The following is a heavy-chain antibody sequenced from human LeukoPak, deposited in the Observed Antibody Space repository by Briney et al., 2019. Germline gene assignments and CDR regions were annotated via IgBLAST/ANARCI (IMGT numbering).Heavy chain of an antibody. V-gene: IGHV3-21*01. CDR3: AREVKWELRPLHFDY. CDR2: ISSSSSYI. Sequence: GGSLRLSCAASGFTFSSYSMNWVRQAPGKGLEWVSSISSSSSYIYYADSVKGRFTISRDNSKNTLYLQMNSLRAEDTAVYYCAREVKWELRPLHFDYWGQGTLVTVSS. J-gene: IGHJ4*02. CDR1: GFTFSSYS. D-gene: IGHD1-26*01.